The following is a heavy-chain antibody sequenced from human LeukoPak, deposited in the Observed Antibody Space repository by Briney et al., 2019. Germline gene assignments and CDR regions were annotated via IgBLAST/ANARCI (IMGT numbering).Heavy chain of an antibody. V-gene: IGHV1-18*01. CDR3: AGDLVGATPPDY. J-gene: IGHJ4*02. D-gene: IGHD1-26*01. Sequence: ASVKVSCKASGYTFTSYGISWVRQAPGQGLEWMGWISAYNGNTNYAQKLQGRVTMTTDTSTSTAYMELRSLRSDDTAVYYCAGDLVGATPPDYWGQGTLVTVSS. CDR1: GYTFTSYG. CDR2: ISAYNGNT.